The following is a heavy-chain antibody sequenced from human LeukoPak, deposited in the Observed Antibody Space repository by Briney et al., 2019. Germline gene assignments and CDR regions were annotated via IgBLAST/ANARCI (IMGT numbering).Heavy chain of an antibody. V-gene: IGHV4-34*01. J-gene: IGHJ4*02. Sequence: SETLSLTCAVYGGSFSGYYWSWIRQPPGKGLEWIGEINHSGSTNYNPSLKSRVTISVDTSKNQFSLKLSSVTAADTAVYYCARQGWSGFSSSWFDYWGQGTLVSVSS. D-gene: IGHD6-13*01. CDR3: ARQGWSGFSSSWFDY. CDR1: GGSFSGYY. CDR2: INHSGST.